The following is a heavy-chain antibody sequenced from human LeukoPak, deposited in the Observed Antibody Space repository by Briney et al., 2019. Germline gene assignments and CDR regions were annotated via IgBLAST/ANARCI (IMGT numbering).Heavy chain of an antibody. CDR3: STVIAAAGLNWFDP. Sequence: PGGPLRLSCAASGFTFTNAWMSWVRQAPGRGLEWVGRIKSKSDGGTTDYAAPVKGRFTISRDDSKNTLYLQMNSLKTEDTAVYYCSTVIAAAGLNWFDPWGQGTLVTVSS. V-gene: IGHV3-15*01. J-gene: IGHJ5*02. D-gene: IGHD6-13*01. CDR2: IKSKSDGGTT. CDR1: GFTFTNAW.